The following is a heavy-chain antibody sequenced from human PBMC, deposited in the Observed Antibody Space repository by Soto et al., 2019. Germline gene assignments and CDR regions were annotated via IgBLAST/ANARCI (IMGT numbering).Heavy chain of an antibody. CDR3: ARWRGARGSTSCYDY. CDR1: GFTFSSYW. CDR2: IKQDGSEK. Sequence: EVQLVESGGGLVQPGGSLRLSCAASGFTFSSYWMSWVRQAPGKGLEWVANIKQDGSEKYYVDSVKGRFTIARDNAKKSLYLQMNSRRAEDTAVYYCARWRGARGSTSCYDYWCQGTLVTVS. V-gene: IGHV3-7*03. J-gene: IGHJ4*02. D-gene: IGHD2-2*01.